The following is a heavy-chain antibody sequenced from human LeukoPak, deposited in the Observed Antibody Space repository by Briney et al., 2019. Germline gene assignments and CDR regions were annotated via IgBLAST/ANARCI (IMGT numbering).Heavy chain of an antibody. CDR1: GFTFSSYT. V-gene: IGHV3-21*01. Sequence: VGSLRLSCAASGFTFSSYTMNWVRQAPGKGLEWVSSITSTSSSIYYADSVKGRFTISRDNDKNSLYLQMNSLRAEDTAVYYCARISRMLVRGLIMKDYWGQGTLVTVSS. CDR3: ARISRMLVRGLIMKDY. J-gene: IGHJ4*02. CDR2: ITSTSSSI. D-gene: IGHD3-10*01.